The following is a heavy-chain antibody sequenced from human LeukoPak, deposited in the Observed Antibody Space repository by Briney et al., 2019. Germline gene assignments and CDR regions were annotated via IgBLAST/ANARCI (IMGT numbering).Heavy chain of an antibody. CDR2: INQSGST. CDR3: AXXXYDSSGYSNPFDN. D-gene: IGHD3-22*01. Sequence: PSETLSLTCGVYGGSFSGYYWSWIRQPPGKGLEWIGEINQSGSTDYNPSLKSRVTISVDASKKQFSLKLSSVTAADTAIYYCAXXXYDSSGYSNPFDNWGQGTLVTVSS. J-gene: IGHJ4*02. V-gene: IGHV4-34*01. CDR1: GGSFSGYY.